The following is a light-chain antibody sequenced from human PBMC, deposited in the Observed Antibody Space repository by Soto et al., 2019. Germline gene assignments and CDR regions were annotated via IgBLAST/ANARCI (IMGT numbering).Light chain of an antibody. Sequence: DLQVIQSPSSLSASVGDRVTITCQAIQDISNYLKWYQQKAGKAPTLLIYDPSNLETGVPSRFSGSGSGTDFTFTISSLQLEDIAKHYCQQYDNLPLWTFGQGTKVDIK. J-gene: IGKJ1*01. CDR1: QDISNY. CDR3: QQYDNLPLWT. V-gene: IGKV1-33*01. CDR2: DPS.